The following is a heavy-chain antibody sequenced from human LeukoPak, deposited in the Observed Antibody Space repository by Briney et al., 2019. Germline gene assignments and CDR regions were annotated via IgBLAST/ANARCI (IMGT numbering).Heavy chain of an antibody. CDR3: ARETRSSYLQYYFDY. CDR2: ISPDSGRT. V-gene: IGHV1-2*02. D-gene: IGHD5-24*01. J-gene: IGHJ4*02. Sequence: ASVKVSCKASGYTFTAYYMHWVRQAPRHRLEWIGWISPDSGRTGFAQKFQGRVTMTRDTSISTAYMKLSRLGYDDTAVYYCARETRSSYLQYYFDYWGQGTLVTVSS. CDR1: GYTFTAYY.